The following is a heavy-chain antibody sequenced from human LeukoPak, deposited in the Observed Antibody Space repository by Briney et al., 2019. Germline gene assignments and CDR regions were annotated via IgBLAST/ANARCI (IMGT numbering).Heavy chain of an antibody. CDR3: AKDQLSYYYDSSGSYFDY. CDR2: ISYDGSSK. Sequence: HPGGSLRLSCAASGFSFSSFGMHWVRQAPGKGLEWVAVISYDGSSKYYADSVKGRFTISRDNSKNTLYLQMNSLRAEDTAVYYCAKDQLSYYYDSSGSYFDYWGQGTLVTVSS. V-gene: IGHV3-30*18. CDR1: GFSFSSFG. D-gene: IGHD3-22*01. J-gene: IGHJ4*02.